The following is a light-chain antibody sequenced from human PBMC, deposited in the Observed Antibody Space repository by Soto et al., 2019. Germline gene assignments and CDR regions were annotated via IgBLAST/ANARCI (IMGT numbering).Light chain of an antibody. J-gene: IGKJ1*01. CDR3: QQYGSSGT. CDR1: QSVRSRY. V-gene: IGKV3D-20*01. Sequence: EIVLTQSPATLSLSPGDRATLYCGASQSVRSRYLAWYQQKPGLAPRLLIYGASNRATGIPDRFSGSGSGTDFTLTISRLEPEDFAVYYCQQYGSSGTFGQGTKVDIK. CDR2: GAS.